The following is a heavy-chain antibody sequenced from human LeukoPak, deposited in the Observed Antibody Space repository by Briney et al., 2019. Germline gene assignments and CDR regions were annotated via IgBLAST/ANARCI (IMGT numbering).Heavy chain of an antibody. J-gene: IGHJ4*02. CDR2: ISSSSSYI. D-gene: IGHD2-15*01. CDR3: AKSGLNRFDY. V-gene: IGHV3-21*04. Sequence: GGSLRLSCAASGFTFSSYSMNWVRQAPGKGLEWVSSISSSSSYIYYADSVKGRFTISRDNAKNSLYLQMNSLRAEDTAAYYCAKSGLNRFDYWGQGTLVTVSS. CDR1: GFTFSSYS.